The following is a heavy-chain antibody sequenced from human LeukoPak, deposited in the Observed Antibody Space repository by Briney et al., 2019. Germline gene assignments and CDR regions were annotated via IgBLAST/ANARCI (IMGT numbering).Heavy chain of an antibody. CDR1: GGSISSSSYY. V-gene: IGHV4-30-2*01. Sequence: SETLSLTCTVSGGSISSSSYYWSWIRQPPGKGLEWIGYIYHSGSTYYNPSLKSRVTISVDRSKNQFSLKLSSVTAADTAAYYCARASGRWYDFWSGHFDYWGQGTLVTVSS. J-gene: IGHJ4*02. CDR2: IYHSGST. D-gene: IGHD3-3*01. CDR3: ARASGRWYDFWSGHFDY.